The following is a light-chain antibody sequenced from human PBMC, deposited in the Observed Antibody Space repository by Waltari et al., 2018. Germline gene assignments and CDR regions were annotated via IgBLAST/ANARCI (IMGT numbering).Light chain of an antibody. Sequence: DIVMTQSPDSLAVSLGERATINCKSSQSILHSSSNKNYLACYQQKPGQPPKLHIYWAATRESGVPDRSSGGGSGKDFTLSISGLQAEDVAVYDCHQYYSALRTFGQGTKVEIK. V-gene: IGKV4-1*01. CDR2: WAA. CDR1: QSILHSSSNKNY. CDR3: HQYYSALRT. J-gene: IGKJ1*01.